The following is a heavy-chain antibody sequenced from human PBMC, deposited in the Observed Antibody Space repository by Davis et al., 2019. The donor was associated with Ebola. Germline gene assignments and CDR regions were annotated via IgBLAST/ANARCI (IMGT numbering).Heavy chain of an antibody. CDR3: AAGYRSGWVLEY. CDR1: GGTFISYV. CDR2: IIPILGIA. J-gene: IGHJ4*02. Sequence: AASVKVSCKASGGTFISYVIIWVRQAPGQGLEWMGRIIPILGIANYTQKFQGRVTITADKSTSTAYMELSSLRSEDTAVYYCAAGYRSGWVLEYWGQGTLVTVSS. D-gene: IGHD6-19*01. V-gene: IGHV1-69*04.